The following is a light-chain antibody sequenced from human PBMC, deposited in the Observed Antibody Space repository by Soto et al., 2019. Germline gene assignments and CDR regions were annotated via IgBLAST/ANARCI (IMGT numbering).Light chain of an antibody. CDR1: SSDVGGYNF. V-gene: IGLV2-11*01. CDR3: CSYAGTYTLWV. CDR2: DVS. J-gene: IGLJ3*02. Sequence: QAVVTQPRSVSGSPGQSVTISCTGTSSDVGGYNFVSWYQQYPGKAPKLIIYDVSKRPSGVPDRFSGSKSGNTASLTISGLQAEDEADYSCCSYAGTYTLWVFGGGTKLTVL.